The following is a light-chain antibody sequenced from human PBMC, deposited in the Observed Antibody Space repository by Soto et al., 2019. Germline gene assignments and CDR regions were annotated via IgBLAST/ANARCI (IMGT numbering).Light chain of an antibody. CDR2: EVS. CDR1: SSDVGGYHY. J-gene: IGLJ2*01. V-gene: IGLV2-8*01. Sequence: QSALTQPPSASGSPGQSVTISCTGTSSDVGGYHYVSWYQQHPGKAPKLMIYEVSKRPSGVPDRFSGSKSGNTASLTVSGLQAEDEADYYCSSYAGSTNHVLFGGGTKL. CDR3: SSYAGSTNHVL.